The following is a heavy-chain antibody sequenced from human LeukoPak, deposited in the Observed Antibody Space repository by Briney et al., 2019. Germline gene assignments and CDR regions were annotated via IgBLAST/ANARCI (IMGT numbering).Heavy chain of an antibody. V-gene: IGHV4-30-2*01. D-gene: IGHD2-2*01. CDR1: GGSISSGGYS. Sequence: SETLSLTCAVSGGSISSGGYSWSWIRQPPGKGLEWIGYIYHSGSTYYNPSLKSRVTISVDRSKNQFSLKLSSVTAADTAVYYCATSDCSSTSCYPDYYYYGMDVWGQGTTVTVSS. J-gene: IGHJ6*02. CDR2: IYHSGST. CDR3: ATSDCSSTSCYPDYYYYGMDV.